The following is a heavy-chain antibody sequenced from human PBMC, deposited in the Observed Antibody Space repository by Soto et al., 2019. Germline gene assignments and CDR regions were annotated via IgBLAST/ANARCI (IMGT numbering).Heavy chain of an antibody. Sequence: ASVKVSCKASGYTFTGYYMHWVRQAPGQGLEWMGWINPNSGGTNYAQKFQGRVTMTRDTSISTAYMEPSRLRSDDTAVYYCARDGLIWFGELFHWFDPWGQGTLVTVSS. CDR2: INPNSGGT. CDR3: ARDGLIWFGELFHWFDP. V-gene: IGHV1-2*02. J-gene: IGHJ5*02. CDR1: GYTFTGYY. D-gene: IGHD3-10*01.